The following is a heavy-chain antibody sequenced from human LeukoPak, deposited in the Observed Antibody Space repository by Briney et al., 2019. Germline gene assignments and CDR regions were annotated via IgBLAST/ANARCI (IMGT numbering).Heavy chain of an antibody. D-gene: IGHD3-10*01. J-gene: IGHJ4*02. CDR3: ARCRTPYNNYYFDY. Sequence: SVKVSCKVSGDSFNTHAVSWVRQAPGQGPEWMGGVTPIFGTANYAQKFQGRVTIAADESTNTAYMELNSLRSEDTAVYYCARCRTPYNNYYFDYWGQGTLVTVSS. CDR2: VTPIFGTA. CDR1: GDSFNTHA. V-gene: IGHV1-69*13.